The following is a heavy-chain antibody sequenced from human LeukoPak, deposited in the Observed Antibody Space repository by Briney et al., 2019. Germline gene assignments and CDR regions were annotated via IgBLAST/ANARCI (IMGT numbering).Heavy chain of an antibody. CDR2: MSPNSGNT. CDR3: ARGSHIAVASDY. Sequence: ASVKVSCKASGYTFTSYDINWVRQATGQGLEWMGWMSPNSGNTGYAQKFQGRVTMTRNTSISTAYMELSSLRSEDTAVYYCARGSHIAVASDYWGQGTLVTVSS. CDR1: GYTFTSYD. D-gene: IGHD6-19*01. J-gene: IGHJ4*02. V-gene: IGHV1-8*01.